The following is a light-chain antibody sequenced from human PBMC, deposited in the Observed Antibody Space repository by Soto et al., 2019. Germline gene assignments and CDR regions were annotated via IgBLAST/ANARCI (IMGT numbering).Light chain of an antibody. CDR2: AAS. CDR1: QSINKY. Sequence: DIQMTQSPSSLSASVGDRVTITCRASQSINKYINWYQQKPGKAPKLLINAASSLQSGVPSRFSGSGSGTDFTLTISSLQPEDFATYYCQQYHLYPLTFGGGTKVDIK. CDR3: QQYHLYPLT. V-gene: IGKV1-39*01. J-gene: IGKJ4*01.